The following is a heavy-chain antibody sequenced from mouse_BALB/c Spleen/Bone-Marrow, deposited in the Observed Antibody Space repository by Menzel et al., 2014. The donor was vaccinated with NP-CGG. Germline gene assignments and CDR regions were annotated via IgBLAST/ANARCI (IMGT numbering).Heavy chain of an antibody. D-gene: IGHD2-1*01. CDR2: ISTYYGDA. J-gene: IGHJ4*01. Sequence: VQLQQSGAELVRPGVSVKISCKGSGYTFTDYAMYWVKQSHAKSLEWIGVISTYYGDASYNQKFKGKATKTVDKSSSTAYMELARLTSEDSAIYYCASGNYYYAMDYWGQGTSVTVSS. V-gene: IGHV1S137*01. CDR3: ASGNYYYAMDY. CDR1: GYTFTDYA.